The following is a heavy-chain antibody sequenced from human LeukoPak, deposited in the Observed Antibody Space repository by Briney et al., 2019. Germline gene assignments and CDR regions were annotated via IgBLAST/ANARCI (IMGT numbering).Heavy chain of an antibody. J-gene: IGHJ1*01. Sequence: GGSLRLSCAASGFTFSSYAMSWVRQAPGKGLEWVSAISGSGGSTYYADSVKGRFTISRDNSKNTLYLQMNSLRAEDTAVYYCAKVIAAAGNLITAEYFQHWGQGTLVTVSS. CDR3: AKVIAAAGNLITAEYFQH. CDR1: GFTFSSYA. V-gene: IGHV3-23*01. D-gene: IGHD6-13*01. CDR2: ISGSGGST.